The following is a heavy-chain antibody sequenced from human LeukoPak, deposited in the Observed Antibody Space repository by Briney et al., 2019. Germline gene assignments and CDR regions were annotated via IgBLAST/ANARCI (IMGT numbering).Heavy chain of an antibody. CDR2: IWYDGSNK. V-gene: IGHV3-33*01. Sequence: PARSLRLSCAASGFTFSSYGMHWVRQAPGKGLEWVAVIWYDGSNKYYADSVKGRFTISRDNSKNTLYLQMNSLRAEDTAVYYCARGLRATISYFDYWGQGTLVTVSP. D-gene: IGHD5-12*01. CDR3: ARGLRATISYFDY. J-gene: IGHJ4*02. CDR1: GFTFSSYG.